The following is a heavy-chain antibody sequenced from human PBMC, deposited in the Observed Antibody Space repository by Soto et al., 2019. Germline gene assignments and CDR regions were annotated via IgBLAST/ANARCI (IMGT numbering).Heavy chain of an antibody. CDR2: IYYSGST. CDR3: ARGRLVPAVNFDY. D-gene: IGHD2-2*01. J-gene: IGHJ4*02. Sequence: SETLSLTCTVSGGSITGYYWSWIRQPPGKGLEWIGYIYYSGSTNYNPSLKSRVTISVDTSKNQFSLKLSSVTAADTAVYYCARGRLVPAVNFDYWSLGTLVTVSS. V-gene: IGHV4-59*01. CDR1: GGSITGYY.